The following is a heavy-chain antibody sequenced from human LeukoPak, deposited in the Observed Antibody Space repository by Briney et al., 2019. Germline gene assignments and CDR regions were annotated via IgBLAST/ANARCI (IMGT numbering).Heavy chain of an antibody. CDR1: GGSMSSYY. D-gene: IGHD2-2*01. J-gene: IGHJ6*02. CDR2: IYHSGST. CDR3: ASCSTSCYGMDV. V-gene: IGHV4-59*12. Sequence: SETLSLTCTVSGGSMSSYYWSWIRQPPGKGLEWIGYIYHSGSTYYNPSLKSRVTISVDRSKNQFSLKLSSVTAADTAVYYCASCSTSCYGMDVWGQGTTVTVCS.